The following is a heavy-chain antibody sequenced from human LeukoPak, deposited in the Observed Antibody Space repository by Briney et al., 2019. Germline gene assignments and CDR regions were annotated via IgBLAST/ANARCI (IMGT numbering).Heavy chain of an antibody. J-gene: IGHJ6*02. CDR3: ARVAGSDYYYYGMDV. CDR2: IYYSGST. V-gene: IGHV4-59*01. D-gene: IGHD6-19*01. CDR1: GGSISSYY. Sequence: PSETLSLTCTVSGGSISSYYWSWIRQPPGKGLEWIGYIYYSGSTNYNPSLKSRVTISVDMSKNQFSLKLSSVAAADTAVYYCARVAGSDYYYYGMDVWGQGTTVTVSS.